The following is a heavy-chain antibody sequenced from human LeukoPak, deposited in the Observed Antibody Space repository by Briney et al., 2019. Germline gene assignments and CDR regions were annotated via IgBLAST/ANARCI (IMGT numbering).Heavy chain of an antibody. CDR3: ARLREDFWSGWDFDY. Sequence: ASVKVSCKASGYTFTSYGISWVRQAPGQGLEWMGWISAYNGNTNYAQKLQGRVTMTTDTSTSTAYMELRSLRSDDTAVYYCARLREDFWSGWDFDYWGQGTLVTVSS. J-gene: IGHJ4*02. CDR1: GYTFTSYG. CDR2: ISAYNGNT. D-gene: IGHD3-3*01. V-gene: IGHV1-18*01.